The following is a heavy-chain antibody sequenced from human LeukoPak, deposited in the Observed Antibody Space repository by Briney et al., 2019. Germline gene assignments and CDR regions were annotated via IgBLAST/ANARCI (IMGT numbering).Heavy chain of an antibody. Sequence: GGSLRLSCATSGFNFHSHWMNWVRQAPGKGPEWVANIKQDGSEKYYVDSVKGRFTISRDNAKNSLYLQMNSLRVEDTAIYYFPPSPIRRWPFDRWGGGQWSPSL. CDR2: IKQDGSEK. CDR3: PPSPIRRWPFDR. V-gene: IGHV3-7*01. D-gene: IGHD4-23*01. CDR1: GFNFHSHW. J-gene: IGHJ3*02.